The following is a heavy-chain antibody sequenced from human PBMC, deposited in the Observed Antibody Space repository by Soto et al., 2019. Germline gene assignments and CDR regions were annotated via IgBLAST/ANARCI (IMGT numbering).Heavy chain of an antibody. CDR2: INPNSGGT. D-gene: IGHD3-3*01. V-gene: IGHV1-2*04. CDR3: ARDKGNATYYDFWSGYYTPHDAFDI. J-gene: IGHJ3*02. CDR1: GYTFTGYY. Sequence: ASVKVSCKASGYTFTGYYMHWVRQAPGQGLEWMGWINPNSGGTNCAQKFQGWVTMTRDTSISTAYMELSRLRSDDTAVYYCARDKGNATYYDFWSGYYTPHDAFDIWGQGTMVTVSS.